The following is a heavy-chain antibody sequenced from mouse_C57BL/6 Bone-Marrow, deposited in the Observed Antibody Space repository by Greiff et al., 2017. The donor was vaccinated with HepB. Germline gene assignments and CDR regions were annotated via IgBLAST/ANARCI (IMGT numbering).Heavy chain of an antibody. CDR2: IWSGGST. J-gene: IGHJ2*01. V-gene: IGHV2-2*01. CDR1: GFSLTSYG. Sequence: VKLVESGPGLVQPSQSLSITCTVSGFSLTSYGVHWVRQSPGKGLEWLGVIWSGGSTDYNAAFISRLSISKDNSKSQVFFKMNSLQADDTAIYYCARDHKWYLYYFDYWGQGTTLTVSS. CDR3: ARDHKWYLYYFDY. D-gene: IGHD2-1*01.